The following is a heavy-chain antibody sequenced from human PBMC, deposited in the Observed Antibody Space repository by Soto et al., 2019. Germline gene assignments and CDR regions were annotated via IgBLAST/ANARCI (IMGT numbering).Heavy chain of an antibody. CDR2: IIPIFGTA. CDR1: GGTFSSYA. J-gene: IGHJ6*02. D-gene: IGHD3-3*01. V-gene: IGHV1-69*06. CDR3: ARDPPGYSDFWGGPFRGYYGMDV. Sequence: ASVKVSCKASGGTFSSYAISWVRQAPGQGLEWMGEIIPIFGTANYAQKFQGRVTITADKSTSTAYMELSSLRSEDTAVYYCARDPPGYSDFWGGPFRGYYGMDVWGQGTTVTVSS.